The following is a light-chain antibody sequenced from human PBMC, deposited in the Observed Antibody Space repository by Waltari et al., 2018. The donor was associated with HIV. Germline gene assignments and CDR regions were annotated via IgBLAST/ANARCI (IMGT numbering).Light chain of an antibody. CDR3: QQYNNWPPLT. V-gene: IGKV3-11*01. Sequence: EVVLTQSPSTLSLYQGERATLSCRASQNIGNYLAWYQQKPGQAPRLLIYDASTRASGIPARFSGSGSGTDFTLTISSLQSEDFAVYYCQQYNNWPPLTFGQGTKVEIK. CDR2: DAS. CDR1: QNIGNY. J-gene: IGKJ1*01.